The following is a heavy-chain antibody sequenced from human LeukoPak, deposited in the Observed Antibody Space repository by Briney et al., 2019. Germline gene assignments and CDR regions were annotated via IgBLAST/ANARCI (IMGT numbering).Heavy chain of an antibody. D-gene: IGHD4-17*01. V-gene: IGHV3-30*18. CDR1: GCTFTNYA. Sequence: GGSLRLSCAASGCTFTNYAMHWVRQAPGKGLEWVAVVSYVGSNIFYADSVKGRFTISRDNSKNTLYLQMSSLRAEDTAVYYCAKSWSGDQDYFDSWGQGTLVTVSS. CDR3: AKSWSGDQDYFDS. CDR2: VSYVGSNI. J-gene: IGHJ4*02.